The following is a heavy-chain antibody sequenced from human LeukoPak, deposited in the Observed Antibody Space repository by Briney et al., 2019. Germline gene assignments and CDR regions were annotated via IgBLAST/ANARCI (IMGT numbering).Heavy chain of an antibody. CDR1: GFTFSSYA. D-gene: IGHD2-2*01. Sequence: GGSLRLSCAASGFTFSSYAMSWVRQAPGKGLEWVSAISGSGGSTYYADSVKGRFTVSRDNSKNTLYLQMNSLRAEDTAVYYCAKDKSKSRYQLPLDYWGQGTLVTVSS. CDR3: AKDKSKSRYQLPLDY. V-gene: IGHV3-23*01. CDR2: ISGSGGST. J-gene: IGHJ4*02.